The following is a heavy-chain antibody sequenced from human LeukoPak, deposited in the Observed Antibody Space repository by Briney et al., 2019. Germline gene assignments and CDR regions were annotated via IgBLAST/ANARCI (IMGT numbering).Heavy chain of an antibody. CDR2: ISDSGGRT. J-gene: IGHJ4*02. D-gene: IGHD2-21*01. CDR3: AKRGVVIRVILVGFHKEAYYFDS. CDR1: GITLSNYG. Sequence: GGSLRLSCAVSGITLSNYGMSWVRQAPGKGLEWVAGISDSGGRTNYADSVKGRFTISRDNSKNTLYLQMNSLRAEDTAVYFCAKRGVVIRVILVGFHKEAYYFDSWRQGALVTVSS. V-gene: IGHV3-23*01.